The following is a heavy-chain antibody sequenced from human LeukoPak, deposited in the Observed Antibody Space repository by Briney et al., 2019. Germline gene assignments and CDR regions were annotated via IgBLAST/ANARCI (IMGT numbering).Heavy chain of an antibody. D-gene: IGHD3-10*01. Sequence: PGGSLRLSCAASGFTVSSNYMSWVRQAPGKGLEWVSVIYSGGSTYYADSVKGRFTISRDNSKNTLYLQMNSLRAEDTAVYYCAKDGSMVRGVISNFDYWGQGTLVTVSS. CDR1: GFTVSSNY. CDR2: IYSGGST. J-gene: IGHJ4*02. V-gene: IGHV3-53*01. CDR3: AKDGSMVRGVISNFDY.